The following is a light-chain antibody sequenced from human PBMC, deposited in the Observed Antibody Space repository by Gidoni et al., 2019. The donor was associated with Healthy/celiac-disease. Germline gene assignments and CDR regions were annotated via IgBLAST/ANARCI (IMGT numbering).Light chain of an antibody. CDR3: SSYTSSSSWV. Sequence: QSALPQPASVSGSPGQSITISCTGTSSDVGGYNYVSWYQQHPGKAPKLMIYDVSNRPSGVSNRFSGSKSGNTASLTISGLQAEDEADYYCSSYTSSSSWVFGGGTKRTVL. CDR1: SSDVGGYNY. J-gene: IGLJ3*02. CDR2: DVS. V-gene: IGLV2-14*03.